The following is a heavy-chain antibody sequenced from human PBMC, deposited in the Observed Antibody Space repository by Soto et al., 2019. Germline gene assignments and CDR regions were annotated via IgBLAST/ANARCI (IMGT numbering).Heavy chain of an antibody. D-gene: IGHD3-22*01. Sequence: GGSLRLSCAASGFTFSSYAMSWVRQAPGKGLEWVSAVSGSGGTTYYADSVKGRFTISRDNSKNTVYLQMNSLRVEDTAVYYCAKWYYYDSRPPKYFDYWGPGTLVTLSS. CDR2: VSGSGGTT. CDR1: GFTFSSYA. J-gene: IGHJ4*02. V-gene: IGHV3-23*01. CDR3: AKWYYYDSRPPKYFDY.